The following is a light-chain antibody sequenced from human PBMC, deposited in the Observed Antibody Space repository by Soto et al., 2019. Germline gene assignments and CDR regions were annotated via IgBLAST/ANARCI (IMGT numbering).Light chain of an antibody. J-gene: IGLJ2*01. V-gene: IGLV2-14*01. CDR1: SSDIGAYNY. CDR2: GVR. CDR3: SSYSTSITLI. Sequence: QSALTQPASVSGSPGQSITISCTGTSSDIGAYNYVAWYQQHPGKAPRLMIYGVRNRPSGVPNRFSGSKSGNTASLTISGLQAEDEADYFCSSYSTSITLIFGGGTQLTVL.